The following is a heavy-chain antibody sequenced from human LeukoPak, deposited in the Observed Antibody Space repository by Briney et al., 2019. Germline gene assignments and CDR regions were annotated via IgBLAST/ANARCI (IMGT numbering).Heavy chain of an antibody. Sequence: ASVKVSCKASGYTFTSYDINWVRQATGQGLEWMGWMNPNSGNTGYAQEFQGRVTITRNTSISTAYMELSSLRSEDTAVYYCARGVPLGYCTYGVCYPPYYFDYWGQGTLVTASS. CDR1: GYTFTSYD. CDR2: MNPNSGNT. V-gene: IGHV1-8*03. J-gene: IGHJ4*02. D-gene: IGHD2-8*01. CDR3: ARGVPLGYCTYGVCYPPYYFDY.